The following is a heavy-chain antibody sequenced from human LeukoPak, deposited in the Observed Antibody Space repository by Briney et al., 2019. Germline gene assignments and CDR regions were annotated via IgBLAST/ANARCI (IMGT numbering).Heavy chain of an antibody. Sequence: SETLSLTCTVSGGSMSSHYWSWIRQPPGKGLEWIGYIYYSGSTYYNPSLKSRVTISVDTSKNQFSLKLSSVTAADTAVYYCARASRLGELSLGYWGQGTLVTVSS. CDR1: GGSMSSHY. D-gene: IGHD3-16*02. CDR2: IYYSGST. V-gene: IGHV4-59*08. J-gene: IGHJ4*02. CDR3: ARASRLGELSLGY.